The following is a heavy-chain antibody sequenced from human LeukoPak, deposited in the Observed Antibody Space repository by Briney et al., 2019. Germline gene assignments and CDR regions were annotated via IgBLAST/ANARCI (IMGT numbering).Heavy chain of an antibody. J-gene: IGHJ6*02. CDR1: GFTFSSYA. CDR2: ISGSGHST. CDR3: AKEDGITIFGVDYYYGMDV. V-gene: IGHV3-23*01. D-gene: IGHD3-3*01. Sequence: GGSLRLSCAASGFTFSSYAMGWVRQAPGKGLEWVSTISGSGHSTYYADSVKGRFTISRDSSKNTLYLQMNSLRAEDTAVYYCAKEDGITIFGVDYYYGMDVWGQGTTVTVSS.